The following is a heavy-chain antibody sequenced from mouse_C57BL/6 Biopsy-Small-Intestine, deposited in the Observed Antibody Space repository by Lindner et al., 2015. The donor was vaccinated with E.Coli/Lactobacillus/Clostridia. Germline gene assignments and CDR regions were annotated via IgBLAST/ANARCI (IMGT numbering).Heavy chain of an antibody. D-gene: IGHD2-5*01. CDR2: INPYNDGT. Sequence: QLQESGPELIKPGTSVKMSCKASGYTFTSYVMHWVKQKPGQGLEWIGYINPYNDGTNYNEKFKGKATLTSDKSSSTAYMELSSLTSEDSAVYYCALYYRNYVLAYWGQGTLVTVSA. J-gene: IGHJ3*01. CDR3: ALYYRNYVLAY. V-gene: IGHV1-14*01. CDR1: GYTFTSYV.